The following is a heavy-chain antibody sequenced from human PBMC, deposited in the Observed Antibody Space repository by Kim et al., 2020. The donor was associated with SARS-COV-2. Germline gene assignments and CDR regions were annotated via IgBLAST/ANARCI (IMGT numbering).Heavy chain of an antibody. CDR3: ARLDKNRIGGRGWFDP. CDR1: GGSISRYNSH. V-gene: IGHV4-39*01. D-gene: IGHD1-26*01. CDR2: VYYSSST. Sequence: SETLSLTCTVSGGSISRYNSHWGWIRQPTGMGLEWIGSVYYSSSTFYNPSLKSRVTISVDTYENPLSLKLTSATAADTAVYSCARLDKNRIGGRGWFDP. J-gene: IGHJ5*02.